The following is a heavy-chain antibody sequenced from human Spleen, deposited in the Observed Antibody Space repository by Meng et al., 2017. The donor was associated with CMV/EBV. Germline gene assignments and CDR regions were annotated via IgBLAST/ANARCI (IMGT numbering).Heavy chain of an antibody. J-gene: IGHJ4*02. CDR1: GYTFASYG. Sequence: ASVKVSCKASGYTFASYGISWVRQAPGHGFEWMGWISGYDDDTNYAQKFQGRVSVTTDSLTSTAYMELRSLRSDDTAMYYCARDSGSSWYAEPDYSFDYWGQGTLVTVSS. CDR3: ARDSGSSWYAEPDYSFDY. V-gene: IGHV1-18*01. CDR2: ISGYDDDT. D-gene: IGHD6-13*01.